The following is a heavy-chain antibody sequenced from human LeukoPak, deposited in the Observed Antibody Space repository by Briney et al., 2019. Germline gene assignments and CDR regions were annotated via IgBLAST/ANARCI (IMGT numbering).Heavy chain of an antibody. CDR3: VSQYDDDSFSFDY. D-gene: IGHD3-16*01. J-gene: IGHJ4*02. Sequence: PSETLSLTCTVSGGSISNYYWSWIRQPPGKGLEWIGYIYYSGSTNYNPSLKSRVTISVDTSKNQFSLKLSSVTAADTAVYYCVSQYDDDSFSFDYWGQGTLVTVSS. CDR1: GGSISNYY. CDR2: IYYSGST. V-gene: IGHV4-59*08.